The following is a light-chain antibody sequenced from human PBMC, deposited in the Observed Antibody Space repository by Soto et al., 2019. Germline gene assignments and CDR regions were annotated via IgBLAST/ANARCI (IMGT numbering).Light chain of an antibody. Sequence: EIVMTQSPATLSVSPGERATLSCRASQSVSSNLAWYQQKPGQAPRLLIYGASNRATGIPARFSGSRSGTEFTLTISSLQSEDFAVYFCQQYNQWPPPFGQGTRLEIK. V-gene: IGKV3-15*01. J-gene: IGKJ5*01. CDR2: GAS. CDR3: QQYNQWPPP. CDR1: QSVSSN.